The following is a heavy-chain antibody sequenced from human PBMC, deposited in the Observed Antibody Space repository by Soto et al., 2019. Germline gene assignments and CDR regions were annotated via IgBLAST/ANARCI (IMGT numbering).Heavy chain of an antibody. D-gene: IGHD5-18*01. Sequence: PGESLKISCKGSGYSFTSYWIGWVRQMPGKGLEWMGIIYPGDSDTRYSPSFQGQVTISADKSISTAYLQWSSLKASDTAMYYCARQARADTAMGEYYFDYWGQGTLVTGSS. CDR3: ARQARADTAMGEYYFDY. CDR2: IYPGDSDT. CDR1: GYSFTSYW. V-gene: IGHV5-51*01. J-gene: IGHJ4*02.